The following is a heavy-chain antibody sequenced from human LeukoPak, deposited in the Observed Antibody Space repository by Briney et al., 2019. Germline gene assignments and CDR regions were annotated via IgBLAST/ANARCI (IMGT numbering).Heavy chain of an antibody. Sequence: GGSLRLSCAASGFTFSSYAMSWVRQAPGKGLEWVAVISYDGSNKYYADSVKGRFTISRDNSKNTLYLQMNSLRAEDTAVYYCARDIKTTWSGYPHYGMDVWGQGTTVTVSS. J-gene: IGHJ6*02. D-gene: IGHD3-3*01. CDR2: ISYDGSNK. V-gene: IGHV3-30-3*01. CDR1: GFTFSSYA. CDR3: ARDIKTTWSGYPHYGMDV.